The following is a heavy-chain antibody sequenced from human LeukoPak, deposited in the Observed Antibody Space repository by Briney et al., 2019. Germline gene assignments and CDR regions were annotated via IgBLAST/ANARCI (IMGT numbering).Heavy chain of an antibody. V-gene: IGHV3-23*01. D-gene: IGHD6-13*01. CDR2: ISGSGGGT. J-gene: IGHJ4*02. CDR3: AKDRAQQLVLDF. CDR1: GFTFSSYA. Sequence: GGSLRLSCAASGFTFSSYAMSWVRQAPEKGLEWVSTISGSGGGTYYADSVKGRFTITRDDSKNTLYLQMNSLRAEDTAVYYCAKDRAQQLVLDFWGQGALVTVSS.